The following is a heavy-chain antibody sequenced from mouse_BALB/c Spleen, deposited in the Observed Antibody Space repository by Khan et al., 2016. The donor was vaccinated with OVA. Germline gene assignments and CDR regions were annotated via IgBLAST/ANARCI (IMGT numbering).Heavy chain of an antibody. Sequence: EVQLVESGPGLVKPSQSLSLTCTVTGYSITSDYAWNWIRQFPGNKLEWRAYISSSGTTNYNPPLKSRISITRDTSKNQFFLQLNSVTTEDTATYYCARDGSRYNYAMDYWGQGTSVTVSS. J-gene: IGHJ4*01. V-gene: IGHV3-2*02. CDR2: ISSSGTT. D-gene: IGHD2-3*01. CDR1: GYSITSDYA. CDR3: ARDGSRYNYAMDY.